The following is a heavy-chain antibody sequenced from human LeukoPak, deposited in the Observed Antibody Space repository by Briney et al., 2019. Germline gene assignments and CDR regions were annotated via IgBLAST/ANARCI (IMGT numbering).Heavy chain of an antibody. J-gene: IGHJ3*01. D-gene: IGHD5-18*01. Sequence: GGSLRLSCVASGFTFSGSAMHWVRQASGKGLEWVGRIRSKANNYATTYAASVKGGFTISRDDSKNTAYLQMHTLNTEDTAVYYCTPGGDTAMVDWGQGTMVTVSS. CDR2: IRSKANNYAT. CDR3: TPGGDTAMVD. V-gene: IGHV3-73*01. CDR1: GFTFSGSA.